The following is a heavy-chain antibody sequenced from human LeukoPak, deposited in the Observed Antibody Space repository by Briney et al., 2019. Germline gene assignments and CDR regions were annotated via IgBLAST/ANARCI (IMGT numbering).Heavy chain of an antibody. D-gene: IGHD3-22*01. CDR1: GYTFTSYG. CDR3: ARVVYDSSGYYFYYYYYYMDV. V-gene: IGHV1-18*01. CDR2: ISAYNGNT. J-gene: IGHJ6*03. Sequence: VASVKVSCKASGYTFTSYGISWVRQAPGQGLEWMGWISAYNGNTNYAQKLQGRVTMTTDTSTSTAYMELRSLRSDDTAVYYCARVVYDSSGYYFYYYYYYMDVWGKGTTVTISS.